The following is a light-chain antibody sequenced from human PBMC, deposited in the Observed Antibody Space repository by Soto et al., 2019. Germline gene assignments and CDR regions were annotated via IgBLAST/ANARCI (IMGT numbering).Light chain of an antibody. Sequence: QSALTQPPSASGSPGQSVTISCTGTSSDVGGYNYVSWYQQHPGKAPKLLIYEVTKRPSGVPDRFSGSKSGNTASLTVSGLQAEDDADYYCSSYAGSNNLVFGGGTKLPVL. CDR2: EVT. CDR3: SSYAGSNNLV. CDR1: SSDVGGYNY. J-gene: IGLJ2*01. V-gene: IGLV2-8*01.